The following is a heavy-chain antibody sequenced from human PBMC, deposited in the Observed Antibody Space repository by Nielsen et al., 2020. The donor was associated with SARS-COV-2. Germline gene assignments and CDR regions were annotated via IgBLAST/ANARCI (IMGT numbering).Heavy chain of an antibody. CDR2: ISYDGSNK. Sequence: GGSLRLSCAASGFTFSSYGMHWVRQAPGKGLEWVAVISYDGSNKYYADSVKGRFTISRDNSKNTLYLQMNSLRAEDTAVYYCAKDPLQLIVATKTGGMDVWGQGTTVTVSS. D-gene: IGHD5-12*01. V-gene: IGHV3-30*18. CDR1: GFTFSSYG. J-gene: IGHJ6*02. CDR3: AKDPLQLIVATKTGGMDV.